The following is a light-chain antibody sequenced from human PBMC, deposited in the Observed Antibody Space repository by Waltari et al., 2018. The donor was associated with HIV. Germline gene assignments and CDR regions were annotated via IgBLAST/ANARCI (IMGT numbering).Light chain of an antibody. CDR1: QRISTN. CDR2: GAS. V-gene: IGKV3-15*01. CDR3: QQYNNWPFT. Sequence: VMTQSPATLSVSPGDRATLPCKTSQRISTNVAWYQQKPGQVPRLLIYGASTRATGIPDRFSGSTSGTDFTLTISSLQSEDSAVYYCQQYNNWPFTFGPGTRLEIK. J-gene: IGKJ3*01.